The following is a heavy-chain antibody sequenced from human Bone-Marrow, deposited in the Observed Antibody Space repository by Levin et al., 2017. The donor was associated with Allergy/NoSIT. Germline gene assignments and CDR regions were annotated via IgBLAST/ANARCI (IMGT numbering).Heavy chain of an antibody. J-gene: IGHJ4*02. CDR2: IGKKANNHNT. D-gene: IGHD6-19*01. V-gene: IGHV3-72*01. CDR3: GRGGEGSAWRGLGN. Sequence: HAGGSLRLSCAASGFPFSDHYMDWVRQPPGKGLEWVGRIGKKANNHNTDYAASVRGRFIISRDDSTSSLYLQMTGLKNDDTAVYYCGRGGEGSAWRGLGNWGQGTLVTVSS. CDR1: GFPFSDHY.